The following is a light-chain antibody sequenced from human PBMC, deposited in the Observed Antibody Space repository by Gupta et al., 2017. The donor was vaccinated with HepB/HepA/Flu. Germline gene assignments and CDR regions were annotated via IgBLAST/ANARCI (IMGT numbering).Light chain of an antibody. CDR3: SAHASVDF. J-gene: IGLJ1*01. CDR2: EVT. V-gene: IGLV2-14*01. CDR1: SNDIGRHSY. Sequence: HSALTQPASVSGSPGQSITISCTGSSNDIGRHSYVSWYQQYPGGAPKLILSEVTNRPSGVSDRFSGSKSGNTASLTISALQPEDEADYYCSAHASVDFFGTGTHVTV.